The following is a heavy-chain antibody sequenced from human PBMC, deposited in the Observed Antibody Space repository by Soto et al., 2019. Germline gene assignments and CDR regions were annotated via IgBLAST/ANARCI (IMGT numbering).Heavy chain of an antibody. J-gene: IGHJ4*02. V-gene: IGHV3-30*18. CDR1: GFTFRNFG. CDR2: ISYDGTNK. CDR3: AKAVPPFVVVTAYDY. D-gene: IGHD2-21*02. Sequence: PGGSLRLSCAASGFTFRNFGMHWVRQAPGKGLEWVAVISYDGTNKYYADSVKGRFTISRDNSKNTLYLQINSLRAEDTAVYYCAKAVPPFVVVTAYDYWGQGTLVTVSS.